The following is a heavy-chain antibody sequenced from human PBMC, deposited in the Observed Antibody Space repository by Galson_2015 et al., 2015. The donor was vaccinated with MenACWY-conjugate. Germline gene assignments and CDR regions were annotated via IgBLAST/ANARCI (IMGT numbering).Heavy chain of an antibody. CDR1: GYTFTGYY. V-gene: IGHV1-58*02. Sequence: SVKVSCKASGYTFTGYYMQWVRQARGQRLEWIGWIVVGSGNTNYAQKFQERVTITRDMSTSTAYMELSSLRSEDTAVYYCAAAYYGSGQVDAFDIWGQGTMVTVSS. D-gene: IGHD3-10*01. CDR3: AAAYYGSGQVDAFDI. CDR2: IVVGSGNT. J-gene: IGHJ3*02.